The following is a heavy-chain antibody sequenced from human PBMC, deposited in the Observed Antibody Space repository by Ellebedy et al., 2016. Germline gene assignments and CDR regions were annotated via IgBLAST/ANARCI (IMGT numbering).Heavy chain of an antibody. CDR2: INRDGSRT. CDR3: ARDRDDPNPGDAFDI. Sequence: GGSLRLSXAASGFTFSNYWMHWVRQAPGKGLVWVSRINRDGSRTSYADSVKGRFTISRDHAKSTLYLEMNSLRAEDTAVYYCARDRDDPNPGDAFDIWGQGTMATVSS. J-gene: IGHJ3*02. CDR1: GFTFSNYW. V-gene: IGHV3-74*01.